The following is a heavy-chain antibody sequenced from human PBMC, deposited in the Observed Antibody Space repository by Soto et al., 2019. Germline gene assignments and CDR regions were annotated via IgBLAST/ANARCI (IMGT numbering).Heavy chain of an antibody. CDR1: GFTFSSYG. Sequence: QVQLVESGGGMVQPGRSLRLSCAASGFTFSSYGMHWVRQAPGKGLEGVAVIWYDGSNKYSADSVKGRFTISRDNSQNTLELPMNRLTAEDTAVYYCTRAPRAVIPPHFAAWAQGTLVTASS. D-gene: IGHD3-10*01. V-gene: IGHV3-33*01. CDR3: TRAPRAVIPPHFAA. J-gene: IGHJ5*02. CDR2: IWYDGSNK.